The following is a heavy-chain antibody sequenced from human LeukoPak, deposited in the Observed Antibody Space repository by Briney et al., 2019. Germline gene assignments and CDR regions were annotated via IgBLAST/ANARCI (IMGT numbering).Heavy chain of an antibody. J-gene: IGHJ6*02. CDR2: RNPNSGRT. CDR3: ARGPVSTHGMDV. CDR1: GYTFTNYD. D-gene: IGHD6-13*01. Sequence: ASVKLSCKASGYTFTNYDINWARQATGQGLEWMGWRNPNSGRTGFAQKFQGRLTMTADTSISTAYMELSSLTSDDTAVYYCARGPVSTHGMDVWGQGTTVTVSS. V-gene: IGHV1-8*01.